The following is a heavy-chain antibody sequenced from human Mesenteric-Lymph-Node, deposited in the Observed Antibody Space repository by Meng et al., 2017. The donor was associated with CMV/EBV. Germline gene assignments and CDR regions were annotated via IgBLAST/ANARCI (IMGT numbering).Heavy chain of an antibody. CDR3: ASLAPLMNTKDKIPSGY. V-gene: IGHV4-34*12. D-gene: IGHD2-8*01. Sequence: QVQLQQWGAGLLKPSETLSLTSAVYGGSFSAYYGSWIRQPTGKGLEWIGETIHNGSTNYIPSLKSRIAISVDTSKNQFSLNLTSVTAADTAVYFCASLAPLMNTKDKIPSGYWGQGTLVTVSS. J-gene: IGHJ4*02. CDR1: GGSFSAYY. CDR2: TIHNGST.